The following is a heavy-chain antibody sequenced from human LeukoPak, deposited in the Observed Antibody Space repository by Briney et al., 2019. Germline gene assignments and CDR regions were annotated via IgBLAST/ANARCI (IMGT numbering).Heavy chain of an antibody. J-gene: IGHJ1*01. D-gene: IGHD6-19*01. CDR1: GFTFSNSD. V-gene: IGHV3-48*03. CDR3: VRDTAGSGWLAEYLTY. Sequence: GGSLRLSCAASGFTFSNSDMNWVRQAPGKGLEWVSYIINSGNTIYYADSVKGRFTISRDNAKNSLYLQMNSLRAEDTAVYHCVRDTAGSGWLAEYLTYWGQGTLVTVSS. CDR2: IINSGNTI.